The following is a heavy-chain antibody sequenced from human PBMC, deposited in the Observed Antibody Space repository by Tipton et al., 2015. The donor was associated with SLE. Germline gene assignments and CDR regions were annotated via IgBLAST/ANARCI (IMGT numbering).Heavy chain of an antibody. CDR3: AKELWVGNERPYYMDV. Sequence: GSLRLSCAASGFTFSSYGFNWVRQAPGKGLEWVGRIKSKTDGGTTDYAAPVKGRFTIPRDDSKNTLYLQMSSLKTEDTAVYYCAKELWVGNERPYYMDVWGKGTTVTVSS. CDR2: IKSKTDGGTT. V-gene: IGHV3-15*01. D-gene: IGHD4-23*01. CDR1: GFTFSSYG. J-gene: IGHJ6*03.